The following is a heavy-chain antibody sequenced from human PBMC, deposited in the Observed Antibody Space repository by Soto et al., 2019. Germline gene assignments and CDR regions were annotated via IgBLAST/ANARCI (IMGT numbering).Heavy chain of an antibody. Sequence: SEPLSLTCAVSGYSISSGDYWGWIRQPPGKGLEWIGSIYHSGSTYYNPSLKSRVTISVDTSKNQFSLKLSSVTAADTAVYYCARRFDPWGQGTLVTVSS. J-gene: IGHJ5*02. CDR3: ARRFDP. CDR2: IYHSGST. CDR1: GYSISSGDY. V-gene: IGHV4-38-2*01.